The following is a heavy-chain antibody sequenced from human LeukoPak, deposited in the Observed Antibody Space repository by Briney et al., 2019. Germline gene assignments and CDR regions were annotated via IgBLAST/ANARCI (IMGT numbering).Heavy chain of an antibody. D-gene: IGHD6-13*01. V-gene: IGHV3-30*03. J-gene: IGHJ4*02. CDR1: GFTFSSYG. CDR2: ISYDGSNK. CDR3: ASEIGLYSSSWYGGNY. Sequence: GRSLRLSCAASGFTFSSYGMHWVRQAPGKGLEWVAVISYDGSNKYYADSVKGRFTISRDNSKNTLYLQMNSLRAEDTAVYYCASEIGLYSSSWYGGNYWGRGTLVTVSS.